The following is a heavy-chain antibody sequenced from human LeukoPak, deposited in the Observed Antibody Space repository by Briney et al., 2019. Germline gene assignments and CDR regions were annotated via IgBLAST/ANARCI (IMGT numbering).Heavy chain of an antibody. CDR2: IYYSGST. CDR1: GGSITSYY. J-gene: IGHJ5*02. CDR3: ARGGVNYKIAGP. V-gene: IGHV4-59*01. Sequence: SETLSLTCTVSGGSITSYYWSWIRQPPGKGLVWTGYIYYSGSTNYNPSLKSRVTISVDTSKNQFSLKLSSVTAADTAVYYCARGGVNYKIAGPWGQGALVTVSS. D-gene: IGHD3-10*01.